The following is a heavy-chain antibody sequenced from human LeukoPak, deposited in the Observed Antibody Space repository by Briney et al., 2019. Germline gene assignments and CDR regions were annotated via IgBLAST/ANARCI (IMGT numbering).Heavy chain of an antibody. D-gene: IGHD3-10*02. V-gene: IGHV3-30*18. CDR3: AKSRVRGVYYFDY. CDR1: GFTFRTYG. CDR2: ISYDGSNE. J-gene: IGHJ4*02. Sequence: GGSLRLSCAASGFTFRTYGMNWVRQAPGKGLEWVAIISYDGSNEDYADSVKGRFTISRDNSKNTLYLQMNSLRAEDSAVYYCAKSRVRGVYYFDYWGQGTLVTVSS.